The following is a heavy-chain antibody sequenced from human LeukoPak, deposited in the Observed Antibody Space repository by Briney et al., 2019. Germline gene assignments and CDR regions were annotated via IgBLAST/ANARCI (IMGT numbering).Heavy chain of an antibody. J-gene: IGHJ6*02. CDR3: ARDLIVVVPAATLSNYYYYGMDV. CDR1: GFTFSTYA. Sequence: GGSLRLSCAASGFTFSTYAMHWVRQAPGKGLEWEAVISYDGSNKYYADSVKGRFTISRDNSKNTLYLQMNSLRAEDTAVYYCARDLIVVVPAATLSNYYYYGMDVWGQGTTVTVSS. CDR2: ISYDGSNK. V-gene: IGHV3-30*04. D-gene: IGHD2-2*01.